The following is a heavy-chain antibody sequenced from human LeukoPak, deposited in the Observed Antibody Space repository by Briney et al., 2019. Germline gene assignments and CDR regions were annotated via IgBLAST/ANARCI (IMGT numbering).Heavy chain of an antibody. Sequence: SGPTLVNPTQTLTLTCTFSGFSLSTSGVGVGWIRQPPGKALEWLALIYWDDDKRYSPSLKSRLTITKDTSKNQVVLTMTNMDPVDTATCYCAHRRRVSRRVVPAWDYWGQGTLVTVSS. D-gene: IGHD2-2*01. V-gene: IGHV2-5*02. CDR3: AHRRRVSRRVVPAWDY. CDR2: IYWDDDK. J-gene: IGHJ4*02. CDR1: GFSLSTSGVG.